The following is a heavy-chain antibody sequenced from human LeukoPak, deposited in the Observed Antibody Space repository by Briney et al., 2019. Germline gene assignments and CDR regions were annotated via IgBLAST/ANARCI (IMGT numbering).Heavy chain of an antibody. CDR2: VHHSGST. J-gene: IGHJ5*02. V-gene: IGHV4-39*01. CDR3: ARRSTVAGRGRFDP. D-gene: IGHD6-19*01. CDR1: GASIRSSSYY. Sequence: PSETLSLTCIVSGASIRSSSYYWGWIRQSPGKGLEWIASVHHSGSTYDNPSLKSRVTISVDTSKNQFSLKLTSVSAADTAVYYCARRSTVAGRGRFDPWGQRTLVTVSS.